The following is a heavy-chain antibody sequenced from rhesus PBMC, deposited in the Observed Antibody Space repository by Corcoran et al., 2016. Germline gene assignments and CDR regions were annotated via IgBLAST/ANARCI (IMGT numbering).Heavy chain of an antibody. J-gene: IGHJ4*01. D-gene: IGHD4-29*01. CDR3: SRDDYRSS. CDR1: GFTFGDYG. V-gene: IGHV3-183*02. Sequence: DEQLVESGGGLVQPGGSLRLACAVSGFTFGDYGMNWVRQAPGKGVEGVQTIRNIGKTVDYADSGKGRFTVSRDNAKNSLSLQMSSLRAEDTAVYYCSRDDYRSSWGQGVLVTVSS. CDR2: IRNIGKTV.